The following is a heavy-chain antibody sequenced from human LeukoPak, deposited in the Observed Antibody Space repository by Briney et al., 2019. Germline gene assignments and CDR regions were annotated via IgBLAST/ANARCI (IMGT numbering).Heavy chain of an antibody. J-gene: IGHJ4*02. D-gene: IGHD2-8*01. Sequence: PSETLSLTCIVSGYSISSGCYWGWIRQPPGKGLEWIGSIYHSGSTHYNPSLKSRVTISVDTSKNQFSLKLSSVTAADTAVYYCVRMLYANMVDHHFEYWGQGTLVTVSS. CDR2: IYHSGST. V-gene: IGHV4-38-2*02. CDR1: GYSISSGCY. CDR3: VRMLYANMVDHHFEY.